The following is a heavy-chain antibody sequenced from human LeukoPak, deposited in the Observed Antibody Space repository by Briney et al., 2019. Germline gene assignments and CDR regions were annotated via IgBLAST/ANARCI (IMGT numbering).Heavy chain of an antibody. CDR2: MNPNDGNT. D-gene: IGHD3-3*01. J-gene: IGHJ6*02. CDR1: GYTFTSYG. CDR3: ARGKRGYDFWSDDFGMDV. V-gene: IGHV1-8*02. Sequence: ASVTVSCKASGYTFTSYGISWVRQAPGQGLEWMGWMNPNDGNTRYAQKFRGRVTMTRNTSINTAYMELSSLRSEDTAVYSCARGKRGYDFWSDDFGMDVWGQGTTVTVSS.